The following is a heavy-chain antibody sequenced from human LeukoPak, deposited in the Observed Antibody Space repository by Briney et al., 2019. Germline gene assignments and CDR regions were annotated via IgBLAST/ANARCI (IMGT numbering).Heavy chain of an antibody. J-gene: IGHJ4*02. CDR3: AKEWGLFGVVR. CDR2: ISGSGGST. D-gene: IGHD3-3*01. V-gene: IGHV3-23*01. CDR1: GFTFSSYA. Sequence: PGGSLRLSCAASGFTFSSYAMSWVRQTTGKGLEWVSAISGSGGSTYYADSVEGRFAISRDNSKNTLYLHMNSLRAEDTAVYYCAKEWGLFGVVRWGQGTLVTVSS.